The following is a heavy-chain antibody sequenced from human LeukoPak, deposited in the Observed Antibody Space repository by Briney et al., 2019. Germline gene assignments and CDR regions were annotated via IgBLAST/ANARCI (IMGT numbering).Heavy chain of an antibody. V-gene: IGHV3-73*01. CDR3: ARGPSLIAAPPVY. J-gene: IGHJ4*02. D-gene: IGHD6-6*01. Sequence: PGGSLRLSCAASGFTFSGSAMHWVRQASGKGLEWVGRIRSKANSYATAYAASVKGRFTISRDDSKNTAYLQMSSLRAEDTAVYYCARGPSLIAAPPVYWGQGTLVTVSS. CDR1: GFTFSGSA. CDR2: IRSKANSYAT.